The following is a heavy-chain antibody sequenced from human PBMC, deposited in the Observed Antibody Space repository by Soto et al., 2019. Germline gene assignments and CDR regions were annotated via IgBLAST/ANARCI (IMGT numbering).Heavy chain of an antibody. CDR1: GFTFSSYA. V-gene: IGHV3-23*01. Sequence: GGSLRLSCAASGFTFSSYAMSWVRQAPGKGLEWVSAISGSGGSTYYADSVKGRFTISRDNSKNTLYLQMNSLRAEDTAVYYCAKGFDSGLVSNYFDYWGQGTLVTVSS. CDR2: ISGSGGST. D-gene: IGHD2-15*01. J-gene: IGHJ4*02. CDR3: AKGFDSGLVSNYFDY.